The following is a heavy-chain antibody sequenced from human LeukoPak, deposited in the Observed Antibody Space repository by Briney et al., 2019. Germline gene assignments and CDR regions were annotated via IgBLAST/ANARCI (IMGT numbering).Heavy chain of an antibody. Sequence: GGSVSLSCTPSGFSFGSHGMHWVRQTPAKGLEWVAVIWYDGNTKYYADSVKGRFTISRDNSKSTLFLEMNTLRAGDTAVYRCARRPALGVRGAHLDYWGQGRLVAVSS. CDR3: ARRPALGVRGAHLDY. D-gene: IGHD3-10*01. CDR2: IWYDGNTK. CDR1: GFSFGSHG. J-gene: IGHJ4*02. V-gene: IGHV3-33*01.